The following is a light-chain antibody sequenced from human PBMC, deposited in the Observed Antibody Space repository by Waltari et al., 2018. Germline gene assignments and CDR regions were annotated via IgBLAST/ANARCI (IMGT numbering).Light chain of an antibody. CDR2: VNRDGSH. V-gene: IGLV4-69*01. Sequence: LVLTQSPSASASLGASVKLTCTLSSGHSSNIIAWLQQRPERGPRYWMKVNRDGSHSKGDAIPDRFSGSSSGAERYPTIPSLQSEDEADYYCETGGHGTWVFGGGTKLTVL. CDR1: SGHSSNI. J-gene: IGLJ3*02. CDR3: ETGGHGTWV.